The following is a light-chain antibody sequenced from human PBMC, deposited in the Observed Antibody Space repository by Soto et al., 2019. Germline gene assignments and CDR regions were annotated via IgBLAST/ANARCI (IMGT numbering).Light chain of an antibody. J-gene: IGKJ1*01. CDR3: QQYSNWPPWT. Sequence: IVMTQSPATLSVSPGQRATLSCRASQSVSTNLAWYQQKPGQAPRLLIYGASTRATGIPARFSGRGSGTEDTLTISGRQSDDCAVYYCQQYSNWPPWTFGQGTRVDFK. CDR2: GAS. V-gene: IGKV3D-15*01. CDR1: QSVSTN.